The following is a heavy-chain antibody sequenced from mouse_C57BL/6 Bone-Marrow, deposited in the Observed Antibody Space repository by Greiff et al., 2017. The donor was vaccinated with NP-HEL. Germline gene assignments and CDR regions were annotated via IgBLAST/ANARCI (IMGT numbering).Heavy chain of an antibody. CDR3: ARDRYSNYLD. CDR2: ISDGGSYT. D-gene: IGHD2-5*01. CDR1: GFTFSSYA. J-gene: IGHJ3*01. Sequence: EVKLQESGGGLVKPGGSLKLSCAASGFTFSSYAMSWVRQTPEKRLEWVATISDGGSYTYYPDNVKGRFPISRDNAKNNLYLQMSHLKSEDTAMYYCARDRYSNYLDWGQGTLVTVSA. V-gene: IGHV5-4*01.